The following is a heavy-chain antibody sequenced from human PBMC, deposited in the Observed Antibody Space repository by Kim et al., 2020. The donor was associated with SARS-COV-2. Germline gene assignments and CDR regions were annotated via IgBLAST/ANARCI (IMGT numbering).Heavy chain of an antibody. J-gene: IGHJ4*02. D-gene: IGHD6-19*01. CDR3: AKDLEQWLIGVSDY. CDR1: GFTFSSYA. CDR2: ISGRDSTT. Sequence: GGSLRLSCVASGFTFSSYAMSWVRQAPGKGLEWVSSISGRDSTTYYADSVKGRFTISRDNSKNTLYLQMNSLRVEDTAVYFCAKDLEQWLIGVSDYWGQGTLVTVSS. V-gene: IGHV3-23*01.